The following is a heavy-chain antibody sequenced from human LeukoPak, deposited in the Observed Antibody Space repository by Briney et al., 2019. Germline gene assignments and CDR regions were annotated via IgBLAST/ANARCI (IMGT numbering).Heavy chain of an antibody. V-gene: IGHV3-7*01. CDR1: GFTFSSYW. Sequence: PGGSLRLSCAASGFTFSSYWMSWVRQAPGKGLEWVANIKQDGSEKYYVDSVKGRFTISRDNAKNSLYLQMNSLRAEDTAVYYCAREDYCDSSGPFYWGQGTLVTVSS. D-gene: IGHD3-22*01. CDR2: IKQDGSEK. J-gene: IGHJ4*02. CDR3: AREDYCDSSGPFY.